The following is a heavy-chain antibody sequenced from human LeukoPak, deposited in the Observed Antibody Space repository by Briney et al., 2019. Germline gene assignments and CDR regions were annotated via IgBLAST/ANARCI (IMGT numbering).Heavy chain of an antibody. CDR2: MYYSGIT. CDR3: ARLSVAAEYYFDY. Sequence: SETLSLTCSVSGGSIDNHYWSWIRQPPGKGQEWIGYMYYSGITNYNPSLQGRVTISVDTSKNHFSLKLRSVTASDTAVYYCARLSVAAEYYFDYWGQGTLVTVSS. CDR1: GGSIDNHY. J-gene: IGHJ4*02. D-gene: IGHD6-6*01. V-gene: IGHV4-59*08.